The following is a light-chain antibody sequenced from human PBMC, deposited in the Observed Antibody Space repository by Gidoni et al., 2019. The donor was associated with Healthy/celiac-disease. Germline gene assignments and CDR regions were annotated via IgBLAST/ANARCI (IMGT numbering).Light chain of an antibody. CDR1: KLGDKY. CDR2: HDS. CDR3: QAWDSSTAYV. J-gene: IGLJ1*01. V-gene: IGLV3-1*01. Sequence: SYELTQPHSVSVSPGQTASITCSGDKLGDKYACWYQQKPCQSPVLVIYHDSKRPSGIPERFSGSHSGNTATLTISGTQAMDEADYYCQAWDSSTAYVFGTGTKVTVL.